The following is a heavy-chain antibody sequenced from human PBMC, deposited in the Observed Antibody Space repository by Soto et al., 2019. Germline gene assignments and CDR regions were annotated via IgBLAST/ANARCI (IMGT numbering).Heavy chain of an antibody. Sequence: ASVKVSCKASGGTFSSYAISWVRQAPGQGLEWMGGIIPIFGTANYAQKFQGRVKITADESTSTAYMELSSLRSEDTAVYYCARDGRYSYGFYYYYYGMDVRGKGTTVTVSS. CDR1: GGTFSSYA. D-gene: IGHD5-18*01. CDR2: IIPIFGTA. CDR3: ARDGRYSYGFYYYYYGMDV. V-gene: IGHV1-69*13. J-gene: IGHJ6*04.